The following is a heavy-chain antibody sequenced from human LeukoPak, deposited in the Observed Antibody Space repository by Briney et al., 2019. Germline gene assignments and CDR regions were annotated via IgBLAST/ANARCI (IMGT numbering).Heavy chain of an antibody. CDR3: AKDPRWYDSSGVS. CDR1: GFTFSSYG. V-gene: IGHV3-30*02. CDR2: IEYDGKNK. D-gene: IGHD3-22*01. J-gene: IGHJ5*02. Sequence: HSGGSLRLSCAASGFTFSSYGMHWVRQAPGKGLEWVTFIEYDGKNKYYADSVKGRFTISRDNSKNTVHLQMNSLRAEDTAVYYRAKDPRWYDSSGVSWGQASLVTVSS.